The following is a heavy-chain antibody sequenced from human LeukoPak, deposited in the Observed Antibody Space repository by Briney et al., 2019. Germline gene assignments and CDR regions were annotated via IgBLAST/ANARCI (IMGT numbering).Heavy chain of an antibody. J-gene: IGHJ4*02. CDR3: AGAMGYNLFDY. V-gene: IGHV3-66*02. CDR2: MYSGGNT. D-gene: IGHD5-24*01. Sequence: GGSLRLSCAASGFTFSSYSMNWVRQAPGKGLEWVAAMYSGGNTYYADSVRGRFTISRDSSINTLYLQMNSLRGEDTAVYYCAGAMGYNLFDYWGQGALVTVSS. CDR1: GFTFSSYS.